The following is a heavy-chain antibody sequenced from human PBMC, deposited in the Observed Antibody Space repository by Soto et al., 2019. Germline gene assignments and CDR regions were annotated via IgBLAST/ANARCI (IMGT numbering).Heavy chain of an antibody. J-gene: IGHJ4*02. V-gene: IGHV3-21*01. D-gene: IGHD6-13*01. Sequence: EVQLVESGGGLVKPGGSLRLSCAASGFTFSSYSMNWVSQAPGKGLEWVSSISSNSSYIYYAVSVKGRFTISRDNAKNSLYLQMNSLRAEDTAVYFCARFTHSSTGYTSSSYFDYWGQGTLVTVSS. CDR1: GFTFSSYS. CDR2: ISSNSSYI. CDR3: ARFTHSSTGYTSSSYFDY.